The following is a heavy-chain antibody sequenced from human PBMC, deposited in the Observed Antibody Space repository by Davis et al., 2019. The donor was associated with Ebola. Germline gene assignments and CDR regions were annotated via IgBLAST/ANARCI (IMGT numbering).Heavy chain of an antibody. CDR1: GFSLSTTGLG. CDR3: AHKAYGSLANWFGP. V-gene: IGHV2-5*02. J-gene: IGHJ5*02. D-gene: IGHD4-17*01. CDR2: IYWDDDK. Sequence: SGPTLVKPTPTLTLTCSFSGFSLSTTGLGVGRIRQPPGKALEWLALIYWDDDKRYSPSLRSRLTISKDTSKNQVVLTMTNLDPLDTATYYCAHKAYGSLANWFGPWGQGTLVTVSS.